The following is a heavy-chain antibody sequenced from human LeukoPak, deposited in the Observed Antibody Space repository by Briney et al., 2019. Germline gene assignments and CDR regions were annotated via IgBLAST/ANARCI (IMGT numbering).Heavy chain of an antibody. D-gene: IGHD2-15*01. J-gene: IGHJ4*02. Sequence: ASVKASCKASGYTFTGYYTHWVRQAPGQGLEWMGWINPNSGGTNYAQKFQGRVTMTRDTSISTAYMELSRLRSDDTAVYYCARTERIVVVVAATPHYDYWGQGTLVTVSS. CDR3: ARTERIVVVVAATPHYDY. V-gene: IGHV1-2*02. CDR1: GYTFTGYY. CDR2: INPNSGGT.